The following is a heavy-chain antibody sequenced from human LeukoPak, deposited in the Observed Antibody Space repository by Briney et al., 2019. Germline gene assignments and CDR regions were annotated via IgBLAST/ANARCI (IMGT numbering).Heavy chain of an antibody. CDR2: INHSGST. J-gene: IGHJ4*02. CDR3: ARGRPDSSGYFEDDY. V-gene: IGHV4-34*01. CDR1: GGSFSGYY. D-gene: IGHD3-22*01. Sequence: SETLSLTWAVEGGSFSGYYWSVSRQPPGKGLEWIGEINHSGSTNYNPSLKSRVTISVDTSKNQFSLKLSSVTAADTAVYYCARGRPDSSGYFEDDYWGQGTLVTVSS.